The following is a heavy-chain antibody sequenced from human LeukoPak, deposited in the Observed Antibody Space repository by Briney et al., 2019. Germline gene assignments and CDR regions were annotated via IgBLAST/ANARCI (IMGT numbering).Heavy chain of an antibody. J-gene: IGHJ6*02. V-gene: IGHV1-69*13. Sequence: ASVKVSCKASGGTFSSYAISWVRQAPGQGLEWMGGIIPIFGTANYAQKFQGRVTITADESTSTAYMELSSLRSEDTAVYYCARELQPHYYCYCMDVWGQGTTVTVSS. CDR2: IIPIFGTA. CDR3: ARELQPHYYCYCMDV. D-gene: IGHD4-11*01. CDR1: GGTFSSYA.